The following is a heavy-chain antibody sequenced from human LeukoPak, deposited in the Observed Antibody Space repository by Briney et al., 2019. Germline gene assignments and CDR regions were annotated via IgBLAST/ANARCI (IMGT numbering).Heavy chain of an antibody. CDR3: ATLRRDGYNWHDAFDI. J-gene: IGHJ3*02. Sequence: ASVKVSCKVSGYTLTELSMHWVRQAPGKGLEWMEGFDPEDGETIYAQKFQGRVTMTEDTSTDTAYMELSSLRSEDTAVYYCATLRRDGYNWHDAFDIWGQGTMVTVSS. CDR2: FDPEDGET. D-gene: IGHD5-24*01. V-gene: IGHV1-24*01. CDR1: GYTLTELS.